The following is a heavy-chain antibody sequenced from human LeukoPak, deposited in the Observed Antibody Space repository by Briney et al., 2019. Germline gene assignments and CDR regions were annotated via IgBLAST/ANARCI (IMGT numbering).Heavy chain of an antibody. D-gene: IGHD3-3*01. CDR2: IIPIFGTA. CDR1: GGTFSSYA. V-gene: IGHV1-69*13. Sequence: ASVTVSCKASGGTFSSYAISWVRQAPGQGLEWMGGIIPIFGTANYAQKFQGRVTITADESTSTAYMELGSLRSEDTAVYYCARAPERFLEWLLFWGQGTLVTVSS. CDR3: ARAPERFLEWLLF. J-gene: IGHJ4*02.